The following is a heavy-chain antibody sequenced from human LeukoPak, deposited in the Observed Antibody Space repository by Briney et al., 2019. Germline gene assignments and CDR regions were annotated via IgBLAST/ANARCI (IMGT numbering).Heavy chain of an antibody. Sequence: PSETLSLTCTVSGGSISSYYWSWIRQPPGKGLEWIGYIYYSGSTNYNPSLKSRVTISVDTSKNQFSLKLSSVTAADTAVYYCARVQRMYVVPAAVLGRAGWFDPWGQGTLVTVSS. CDR1: GGSISSYY. V-gene: IGHV4-59*12. J-gene: IGHJ5*02. CDR2: IYYSGST. CDR3: ARVQRMYVVPAAVLGRAGWFDP. D-gene: IGHD2-2*01.